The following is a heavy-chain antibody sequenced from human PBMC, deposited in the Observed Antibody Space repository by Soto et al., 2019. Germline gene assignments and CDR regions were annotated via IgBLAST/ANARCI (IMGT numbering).Heavy chain of an antibody. D-gene: IGHD3-9*01. CDR1: GGTFSSYA. CDR3: ARDIVDYDILTGYYVQYWFDP. J-gene: IGHJ5*02. CDR2: IIPIFGTA. V-gene: IGHV1-69*13. Sequence: ASVKVSCKASGGTFSSYAISWVRQAPGQGLEWMGGIIPIFGTANYAQKFQGRVTITADESTSTAYMELSSLRSEDTAVYYCARDIVDYDILTGYYVQYWFDPWGPG.